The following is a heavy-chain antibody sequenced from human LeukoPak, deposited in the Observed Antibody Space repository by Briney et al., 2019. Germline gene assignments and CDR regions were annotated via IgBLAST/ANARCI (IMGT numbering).Heavy chain of an antibody. D-gene: IGHD3-3*01. CDR1: GFNLSYYW. CDR3: ARGNPPAYYDFWSGSMVTGYSYGYYFDY. V-gene: IGHV3-7*01. CDR2: IKQDGSEK. Sequence: PGGSLRLSCAASGFNLSYYWMSWVRQAPGKGLEWVANIKQDGSEKYYVDSVKGRFTISRDNAKNSLYLQMNSLRAEDTAVYYCARGNPPAYYDFWSGSMVTGYSYGYYFDYWGQGTLVTVSS. J-gene: IGHJ4*02.